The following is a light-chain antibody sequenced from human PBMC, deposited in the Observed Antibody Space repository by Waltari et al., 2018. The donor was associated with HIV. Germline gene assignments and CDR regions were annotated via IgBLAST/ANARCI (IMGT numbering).Light chain of an antibody. CDR1: QGISHN. V-gene: IGKV3-15*01. J-gene: IGKJ4*01. Sequence: MTQSPATLSVSPGETVTLSCRASQGISHNLAWYQQKPGQAPSLLIFDASARAAAIPARFSGSGSGTEFTLTLSSLQSEDFAIYYCQQYHDWTVFGGGTKVEFK. CDR3: QQYHDWTV. CDR2: DAS.